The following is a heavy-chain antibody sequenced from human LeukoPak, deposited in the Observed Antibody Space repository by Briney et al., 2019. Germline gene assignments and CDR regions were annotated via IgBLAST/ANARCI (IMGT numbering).Heavy chain of an antibody. CDR3: ARDDSSWSEGKFDY. CDR2: ISSSGSTI. D-gene: IGHD6-13*01. J-gene: IGHJ4*02. CDR1: GFTFSDYY. Sequence: GGSLRLSCAASGFTFSDYYMSWIRQAPGKGLEWVSYISSSGSTIYYADSVKGRFTISRDNAKISVYLQMNSLRAEDAAVYYCARDDSSWSEGKFDYWGQGTLVTVSS. V-gene: IGHV3-11*01.